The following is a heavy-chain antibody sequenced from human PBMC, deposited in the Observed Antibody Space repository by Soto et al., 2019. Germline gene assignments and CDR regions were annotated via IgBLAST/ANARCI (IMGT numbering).Heavy chain of an antibody. CDR2: INHYGST. CDR1: GGSFSSYY. CDR3: ATHCSSTSCYYTFDP. V-gene: IGHV4-34*01. D-gene: IGHD2-2*01. J-gene: IGHJ5*02. Sequence: QVQLQQWGAGLLKPSETLSLTCAVYGGSFSSYYWSWIRQPPGKGLEGIGQINHYGSTDYNPSLKSRVTISVDTSKNHFSLRLSSVTAADTAMYYCATHCSSTSCYYTFDPWGQGTLVTVSS.